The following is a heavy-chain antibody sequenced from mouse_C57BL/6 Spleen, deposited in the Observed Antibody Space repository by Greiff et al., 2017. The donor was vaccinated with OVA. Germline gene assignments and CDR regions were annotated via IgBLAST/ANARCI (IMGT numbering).Heavy chain of an antibody. CDR3: DSGRRRAAQVPFAY. CDR2: IYPGDGDT. Sequence: QVQLQQSGAELVKPGASVKISCKASGYAFSSYWMNWVKQRPGKGLEWIGQIYPGDGDTNYNGKFKGKATLTADKSSSTAYLQLSSLTSEDSAVEFYDSGRRRAAQVPFAYWGQGTLVTVSA. J-gene: IGHJ3*01. V-gene: IGHV1-80*01. CDR1: GYAFSSYW. D-gene: IGHD3-2*02.